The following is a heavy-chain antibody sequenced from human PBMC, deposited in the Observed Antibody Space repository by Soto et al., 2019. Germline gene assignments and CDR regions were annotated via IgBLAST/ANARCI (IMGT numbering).Heavy chain of an antibody. CDR1: SGSISSYY. CDR3: ARGPEGNCSSTSCYTVHY. CDR2: IYTSGST. V-gene: IGHV4-4*07. Sequence: SETLSLTCTVSSGSISSYYWSWIRQPAGKGLEWIGRIYTSGSTNYNPSLKSRVTMSVDTSKNQFSLKLSSVTAADTAVYYCARGPEGNCSSTSCYTVHYWGQGTLVTVSS. J-gene: IGHJ4*02. D-gene: IGHD2-2*02.